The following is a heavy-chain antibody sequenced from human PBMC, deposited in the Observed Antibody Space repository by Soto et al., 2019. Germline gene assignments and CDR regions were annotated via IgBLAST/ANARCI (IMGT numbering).Heavy chain of an antibody. CDR1: GGSVSSGSYY. Sequence: SETLSLTCTVSGGSVSSGSYYWSWIRQPPGKGLEWIGYIYYSGNTNYNPSLKSRLTISVDTAKNQFSPKLISVTAADTAVYYCARMGYYYDSSGYYFLFDYWGQGTLVTVSS. CDR3: ARMGYYYDSSGYYFLFDY. D-gene: IGHD3-22*01. V-gene: IGHV4-61*01. CDR2: IYYSGNT. J-gene: IGHJ4*02.